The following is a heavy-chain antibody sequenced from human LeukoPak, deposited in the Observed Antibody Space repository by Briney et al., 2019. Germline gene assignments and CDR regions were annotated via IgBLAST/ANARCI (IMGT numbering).Heavy chain of an antibody. D-gene: IGHD3-10*02. CDR1: GFVFETYA. V-gene: IGHV3-23*01. Sequence: GGSLRLSCAASGFVFETYAINWVRQAPGKGLEWVSLISGSGVSADYSDSVRGRFSISRDNSKNTVYLQMNSLGGNDTAVYWCAKDLFGDWTALHVWGRGTVVTVSS. CDR3: AKDLFGDWTALHV. CDR2: ISGSGVSA. J-gene: IGHJ3*01.